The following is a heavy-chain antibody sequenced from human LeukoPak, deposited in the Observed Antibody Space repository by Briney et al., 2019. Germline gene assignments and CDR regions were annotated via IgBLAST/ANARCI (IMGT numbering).Heavy chain of an antibody. D-gene: IGHD2-2*03. V-gene: IGHV3-21*01. CDR2: ISSSSSYI. CDR1: GFTFSSYS. CDR3: ARDGYCSSTSCPRLAY. Sequence: PGGSLRLSCAASGFTFSSYSMNWVRQAPGKGLEWVSSISSSSSYIYYADSVKGRFTISRDNAKNSLYLQMNSLRAEDTAVYYCARDGYCSSTSCPRLAYWGQGTLVTVSS. J-gene: IGHJ4*02.